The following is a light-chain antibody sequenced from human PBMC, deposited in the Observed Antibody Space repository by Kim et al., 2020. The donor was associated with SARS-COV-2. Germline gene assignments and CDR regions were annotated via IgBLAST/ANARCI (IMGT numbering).Light chain of an antibody. CDR1: SSNIGKNY. J-gene: IGLJ2*01. Sequence: GQKVTISCSGSSSNIGKNYVSWYQKFPGTAPKLLIYDYNERPSGIPDRFSGSKSGTSATLGITGLQTGDEADYYCATWDSSLSAVVFGGGTKLTVL. V-gene: IGLV1-51*01. CDR3: ATWDSSLSAVV. CDR2: DYN.